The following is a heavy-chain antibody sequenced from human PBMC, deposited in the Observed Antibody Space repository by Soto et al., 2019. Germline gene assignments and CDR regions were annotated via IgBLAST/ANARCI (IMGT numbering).Heavy chain of an antibody. CDR2: ISSNGGST. D-gene: IGHD6-19*01. CDR3: VMVESHFQSLVWDYYFDY. Sequence: PGGSLRLSCSASGFTFSSYAMHWVRQAPGKGLEYVSAISSNGGSTYYADSVKGRFTISRDNSKNTLYLQMSSLRAEDTAVYYCVMVESHFQSLVWDYYFDYWGQGTLVTVSS. V-gene: IGHV3-64D*08. J-gene: IGHJ4*02. CDR1: GFTFSSYA.